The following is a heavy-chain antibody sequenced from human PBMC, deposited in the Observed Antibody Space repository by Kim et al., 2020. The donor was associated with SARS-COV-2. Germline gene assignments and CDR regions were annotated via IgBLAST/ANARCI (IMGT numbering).Heavy chain of an antibody. V-gene: IGHV4-34*01. Sequence: SETLSLTCAVYGGSFSGYYWSWIRQPPGKGLEWIGEINHSGSTNYNPSLKSRVTISVDTSKNQFSLKLSSVTAADTAVYYCARGPTTYGSGYDGMDVWGQGTTVTVSS. CDR1: GGSFSGYY. CDR3: ARGPTTYGSGYDGMDV. D-gene: IGHD3-10*01. CDR2: INHSGST. J-gene: IGHJ6*02.